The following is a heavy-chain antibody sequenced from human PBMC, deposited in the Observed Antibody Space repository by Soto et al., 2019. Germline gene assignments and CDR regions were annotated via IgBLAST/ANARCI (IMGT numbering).Heavy chain of an antibody. Sequence: SETLSLTCTVSGGSIRSGGYYWRWIRQHPGKGLEWIGYIYYSGSTYYNPSLKSRVTISVDTSKNQFSLKLSSVTAADTAVYYCATVTNIYYYYGMDVWGQGTTVTVSS. CDR1: GGSIRSGGYY. D-gene: IGHD4-17*01. V-gene: IGHV4-31*03. CDR2: IYYSGST. J-gene: IGHJ6*02. CDR3: ATVTNIYYYYGMDV.